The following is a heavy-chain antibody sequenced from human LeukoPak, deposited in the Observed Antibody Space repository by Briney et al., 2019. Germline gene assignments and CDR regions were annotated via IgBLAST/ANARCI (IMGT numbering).Heavy chain of an antibody. J-gene: IGHJ4*02. V-gene: IGHV3-74*01. D-gene: IGHD4-11*01. Sequence: GGSLRLSCAASGVTFSSYGMHWVRQAPGAGLGWVTRLRTDGGRTNYADSVKGRFAISRDNARNTVYLQMNSLRVEDTAVYYCARDHPGSNSLDYWGQGTLVTVSS. CDR2: LRTDGGRT. CDR3: ARDHPGSNSLDY. CDR1: GVTFSSYG.